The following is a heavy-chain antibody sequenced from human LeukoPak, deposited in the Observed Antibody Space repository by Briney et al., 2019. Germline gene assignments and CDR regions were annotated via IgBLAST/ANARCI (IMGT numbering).Heavy chain of an antibody. CDR2: IIPIFGTA. D-gene: IGHD4-17*01. J-gene: IGHJ4*02. CDR3: ARVYGDHQDLKYYFDY. CDR1: GGTFSSYA. Sequence: SVKVSCKASGGTFSSYAISWVRQAPGQGLEWIGGIIPIFGTANYAQKFQGRVTITTDESTSTAYMELSSLRSEDTAVYYCARVYGDHQDLKYYFDYWGQGTLVTVSS. V-gene: IGHV1-69*05.